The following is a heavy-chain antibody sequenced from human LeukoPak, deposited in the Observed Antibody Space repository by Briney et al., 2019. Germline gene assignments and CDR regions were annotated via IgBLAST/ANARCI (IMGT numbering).Heavy chain of an antibody. D-gene: IGHD1-1*01. CDR2: IKQDGSGE. CDR3: AKDGYMGSYYYYYGMDV. CDR1: GFTFSHDW. Sequence: PGGSLRLSCAASGFTFSHDWMSWVRQAPGKGLEWVASIKQDGSGEHYVDSVKGRFTISRDNAKNSLYLQMNGLRAEDTAVYYCAKDGYMGSYYYYYGMDVWGQGTTVTVSS. J-gene: IGHJ6*02. V-gene: IGHV3-7*01.